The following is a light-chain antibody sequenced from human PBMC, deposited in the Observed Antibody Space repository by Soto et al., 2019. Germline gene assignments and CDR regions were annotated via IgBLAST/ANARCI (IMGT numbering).Light chain of an antibody. Sequence: QSVLTQPPSVSGAPGQRVTISCTGSSSNIGAGYDVHWYQQLPGTAHNLLSYGNSHRPSGVPDRFSGSKSRTSASLTITGLQAEDEADYYFQSYDSSLSALFGGGTKVTVL. J-gene: IGLJ3*02. CDR1: SSNIGAGYD. CDR3: QSYDSSLSAL. CDR2: GNS. V-gene: IGLV1-40*01.